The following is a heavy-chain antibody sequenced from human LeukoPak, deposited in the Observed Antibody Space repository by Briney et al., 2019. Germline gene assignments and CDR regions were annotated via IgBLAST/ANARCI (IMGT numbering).Heavy chain of an antibody. CDR2: ISSSSSTI. V-gene: IGHV3-48*04. CDR1: GFTFGSYS. J-gene: IGHJ3*02. CDR3: ARFNSGSYFGAFDI. D-gene: IGHD1-26*01. Sequence: PGGSLRLSCAASGFTFGSYSMNWVRQAPGKGLEWVSYISSSSSTIYYADSVKGRFTISRDDAKNSLYLQMNSLRAEDTAVYYCARFNSGSYFGAFDIWGQGTMVTVSS.